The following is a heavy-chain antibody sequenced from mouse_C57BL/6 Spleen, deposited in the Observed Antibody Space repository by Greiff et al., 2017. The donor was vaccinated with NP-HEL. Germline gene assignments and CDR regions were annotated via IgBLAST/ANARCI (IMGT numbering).Heavy chain of an antibody. D-gene: IGHD1-1*01. CDR2: INPNNGGT. J-gene: IGHJ1*03. V-gene: IGHV1-18*01. CDR1: GYTFTDYN. CDR3: ERRRGVVPTGYFDV. Sequence: EVKLMESGPELVKPGASVKIPCKASGYTFTDYNMDWVKQSHGKSLEWIGDINPNNGGTIYNQKFKGKATLTVDKSSSTAYMELRSLTSEDTAVYYCERRRGVVPTGYFDVWGTGTTVTVSS.